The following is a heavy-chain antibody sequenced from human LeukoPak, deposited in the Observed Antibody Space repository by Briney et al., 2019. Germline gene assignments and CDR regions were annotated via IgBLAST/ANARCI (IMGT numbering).Heavy chain of an antibody. CDR2: IIPIFGTA. D-gene: IGHD2-2*01. Sequence: SVKVSCKASGGTFSSYAISWVRQALGQGLEWMGGIIPIFGTANYAQKFQGRVTITADESTSTAYMELSSLRSEDTAVYYCARPAATYSAAFDYWGQGTLVTVSS. CDR1: GGTFSSYA. V-gene: IGHV1-69*13. J-gene: IGHJ4*02. CDR3: ARPAATYSAAFDY.